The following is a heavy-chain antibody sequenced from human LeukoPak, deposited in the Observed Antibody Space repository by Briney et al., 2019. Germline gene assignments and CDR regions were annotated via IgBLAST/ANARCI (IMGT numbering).Heavy chain of an antibody. CDR3: ARSHLTATPGTFDY. D-gene: IGHD2-15*01. CDR1: GYTFTGYY. CDR2: INPNSGGT. J-gene: IGHJ4*02. Sequence: EASVKVSCKASGYTFTGYYMHWVRQAPGQGLEWMGWINPNSGGTNYAQKFQGRVTMTRDTSISTAYMELSRLRSDDTAVYYCARSHLTATPGTFDYWGQGTLVTVSS. V-gene: IGHV1-2*02.